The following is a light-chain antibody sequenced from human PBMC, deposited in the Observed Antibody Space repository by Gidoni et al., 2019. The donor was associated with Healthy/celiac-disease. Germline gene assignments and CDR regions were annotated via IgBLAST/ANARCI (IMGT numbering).Light chain of an antibody. V-gene: IGKV1-33*01. CDR1: QDISNY. CDR2: DDS. Sequence: DIQMTQSPSSLSASVGDRVNITCQASQDISNYLNWYQKKPGKAPKLLIYDDSNLETGVPSRFSGSGSGTDFTFTISSLQPEDIATYYCQQYDNPSITFGQGTRLEIK. J-gene: IGKJ5*01. CDR3: QQYDNPSIT.